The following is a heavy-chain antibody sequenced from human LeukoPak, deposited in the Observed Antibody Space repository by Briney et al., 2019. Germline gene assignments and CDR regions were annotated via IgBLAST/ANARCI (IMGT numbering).Heavy chain of an antibody. CDR1: GYTFSNYY. D-gene: IGHD3-16*01. CDR3: ARGGAGDMYNFFDP. Sequence: EASVKVSCKASGYTFSNYYMVRVRQSPGQGLEWMGIINPSGGSTTYAQKFQGRVTVTRDTSTSTVYMELSSLRSEDTAIYYCARGGAGDMYNFFDPWGQGTLVTVSS. V-gene: IGHV1-46*01. J-gene: IGHJ5*02. CDR2: INPSGGST.